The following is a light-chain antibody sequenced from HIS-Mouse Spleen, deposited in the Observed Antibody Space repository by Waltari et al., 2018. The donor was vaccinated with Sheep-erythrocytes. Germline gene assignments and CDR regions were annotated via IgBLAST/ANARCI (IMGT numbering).Light chain of an antibody. CDR2: QDS. CDR1: KLGDKD. J-gene: IGLJ2*01. CDR3: QVWDSSSDHPV. V-gene: IGLV3-1*01. Sequence: SYELTQPPSVSVSPGQTASITCSGDKLGDKDACWSQQKPGQSPVLVIYQDSKRPSGIPERFSGSNSGNTATLTISRVEAGDEADYYCQVWDSSSDHPVFGGGTKLTVL.